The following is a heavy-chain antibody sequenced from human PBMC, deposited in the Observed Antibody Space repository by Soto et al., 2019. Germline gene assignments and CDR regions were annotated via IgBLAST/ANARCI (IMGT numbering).Heavy chain of an antibody. Sequence: QVQLVQSGAEVKKPGSSVKVSCQASGGTFNSYTITWVRQAPGQGLEWMGRIIPILGIPKYAKTFQGRVRITTGKSTRTGYVERSSLKADDTAVYYCARTAAVYSTNMHPAEIVQRWGQGTLV. CDR3: ARTAAVYSTNMHPAEIVQR. J-gene: IGHJ1*01. CDR2: IIPILGIP. V-gene: IGHV1-69*02. CDR1: GGTFNSYT. D-gene: IGHD6-13*01.